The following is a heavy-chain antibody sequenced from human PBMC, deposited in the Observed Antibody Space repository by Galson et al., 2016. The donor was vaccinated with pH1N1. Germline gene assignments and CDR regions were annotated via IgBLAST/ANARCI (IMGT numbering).Heavy chain of an antibody. V-gene: IGHV1-69*02. CDR2: MIPILGLS. CDR1: GGTFTSYT. Sequence: SVKVSCKASGGTFTSYTITWVRQAPGQGLEWMGRMIPILGLSNYAQKFQGRVTITADKSRSTAYMEMSSLTSEDTAVYFCARARGNAAMDPFDFWGQGTLVTVSS. D-gene: IGHD5-18*01. CDR3: ARARGNAAMDPFDF. J-gene: IGHJ4*02.